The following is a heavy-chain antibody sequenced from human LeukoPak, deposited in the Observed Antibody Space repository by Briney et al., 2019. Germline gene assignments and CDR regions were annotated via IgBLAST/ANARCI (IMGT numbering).Heavy chain of an antibody. V-gene: IGHV4-39*01. CDR1: GGSISSSSYY. D-gene: IGHD6-19*01. CDR2: IYYSGST. Sequence: PSETLSLTCTVSGGSISSSSYYWGWIRQPPGKGLEWIGSIYYSGSTYYNPSLKSRVTISVDTSKNQFSLKLSSVTAADTAVYYRTRPRVAVIDYWGQGTLVTVSS. CDR3: TRPRVAVIDY. J-gene: IGHJ4*02.